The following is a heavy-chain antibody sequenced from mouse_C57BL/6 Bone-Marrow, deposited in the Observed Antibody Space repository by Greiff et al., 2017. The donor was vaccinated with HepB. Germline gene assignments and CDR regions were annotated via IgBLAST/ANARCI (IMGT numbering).Heavy chain of an antibody. V-gene: IGHV1-64*01. D-gene: IGHD2-3*01. Sequence: QVQLQQPGAELVKPGASVKLSCKASGYTFTSYWMHWVKQRPGQGLEWIGMIHPNSGSTNYNEKFKSKATLTVDKSSSTAYMQLSSLTSEDSAVYYCARWGGWLLGAYWGQGTLVTVSA. CDR1: GYTFTSYW. J-gene: IGHJ3*01. CDR2: IHPNSGST. CDR3: ARWGGWLLGAY.